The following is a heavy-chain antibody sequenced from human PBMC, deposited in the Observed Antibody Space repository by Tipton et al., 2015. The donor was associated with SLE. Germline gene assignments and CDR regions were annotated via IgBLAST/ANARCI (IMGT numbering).Heavy chain of an antibody. CDR2: INHSGST. D-gene: IGHD3-3*01. J-gene: IGHJ4*02. Sequence: GLVKPSETLSLTCAVYGGSFSGYYWSWIRQPPGKGLEWIGEINHSGSTNYNPSLKSRVTISVDTSKNQFSLKLSSVTAADTAVYYCASREVRPSFWSGHARAPFDYWGQGTLVTVSS. CDR3: ASREVRPSFWSGHARAPFDY. V-gene: IGHV4-34*01. CDR1: GGSFSGYY.